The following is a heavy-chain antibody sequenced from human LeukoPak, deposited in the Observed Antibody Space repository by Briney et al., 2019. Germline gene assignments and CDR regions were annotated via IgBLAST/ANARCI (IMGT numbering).Heavy chain of an antibody. CDR2: VSGSGGTT. Sequence: GGSLRLSCAASGFPFSSYAMSWVRQAPGRALEWVSAVSGSGGTTYYADSVKGRFTISRENSKNTLYLQMNSLRAEATAVYYCAKSDYYDSSGHPSSFEYWGQGTLVTVSS. V-gene: IGHV3-23*01. J-gene: IGHJ4*02. CDR1: GFPFSSYA. CDR3: AKSDYYDSSGHPSSFEY. D-gene: IGHD3-22*01.